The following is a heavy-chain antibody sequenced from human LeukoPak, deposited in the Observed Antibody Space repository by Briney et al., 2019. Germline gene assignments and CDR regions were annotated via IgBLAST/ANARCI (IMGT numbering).Heavy chain of an antibody. CDR2: ISSSSNTI. CDR3: ARDGWRVAVDGTDY. Sequence: GGSLRLSCAASGFTFSSYSMNWVRQAPGQGLEWVSYISSSSNTIYYADSMKGRFTISRDNAKNSLYLQMNSLREEDTAVYYCARDGWRVAVDGTDYWGQGTLVTVPS. CDR1: GFTFSSYS. J-gene: IGHJ4*02. V-gene: IGHV3-48*02. D-gene: IGHD6-19*01.